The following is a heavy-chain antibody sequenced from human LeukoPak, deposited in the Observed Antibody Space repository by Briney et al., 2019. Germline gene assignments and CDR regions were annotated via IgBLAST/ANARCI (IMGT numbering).Heavy chain of an antibody. CDR1: GFTFSSYG. CDR3: ASRYSSSRPFDP. Sequence: GSLLLSCAASGFTFSSYGIHWVRPAPGKGLEWVAFIRYDGSNKYYTDSVKGRFTIPRDNAKNSLYLQMNSLRADDTAVYYCASRYSSSRPFDPWGQGTLVTASS. V-gene: IGHV3-30*02. CDR2: IRYDGSNK. D-gene: IGHD6-13*01. J-gene: IGHJ5*02.